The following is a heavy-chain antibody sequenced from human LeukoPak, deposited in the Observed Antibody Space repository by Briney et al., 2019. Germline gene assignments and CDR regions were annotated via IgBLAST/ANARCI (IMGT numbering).Heavy chain of an antibody. CDR2: IRGSGGST. CDR1: GFPFRRYA. D-gene: IGHD3-9*01. V-gene: IGHV3-23*01. J-gene: IGHJ4*02. CDR3: AKSDFDWFLQSPFGY. Sequence: GGPLTLSCAASGFPFRRYAMRWPRHAPGEGREWVSAIRGSGGSTYYADCVKDRLTISRDNSKNTLYLQMHSLRAEDTAVYYCAKSDFDWFLQSPFGYWGQGTLVTVSS.